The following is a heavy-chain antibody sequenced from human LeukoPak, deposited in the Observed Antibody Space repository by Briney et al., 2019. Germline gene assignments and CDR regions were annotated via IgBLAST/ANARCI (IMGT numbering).Heavy chain of an antibody. D-gene: IGHD3-22*01. CDR1: GFTFDDYG. Sequence: PGGSLRLSCAASGFTFDDYGMSWVRQAPGKGLEWVSGINWNGGSTGYADSVKGRFTISRDNAKNSLYLQMNSLRAEDTALYYCARDWGGAYDSSGYDYWGQGTLVTVSS. CDR3: ARDWGGAYDSSGYDY. V-gene: IGHV3-20*04. J-gene: IGHJ4*02. CDR2: INWNGGST.